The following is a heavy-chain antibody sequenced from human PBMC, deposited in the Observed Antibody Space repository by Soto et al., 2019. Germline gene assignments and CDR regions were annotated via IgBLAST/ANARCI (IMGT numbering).Heavy chain of an antibody. J-gene: IGHJ4*02. CDR3: ATVPEYSGYDFGY. CDR2: IYSGGST. CDR1: GLTVSSHY. V-gene: IGHV3-53*04. Sequence: LRLSCAASGLTVSSHYMSWVRQAPGKGLEWVSVIYSGGSTYYADSVKGRFTISRHDSKNTVYLQMNSLRDEDTAVYYCATVPEYSGYDFGYWGQGTLVTVSS. D-gene: IGHD5-12*01.